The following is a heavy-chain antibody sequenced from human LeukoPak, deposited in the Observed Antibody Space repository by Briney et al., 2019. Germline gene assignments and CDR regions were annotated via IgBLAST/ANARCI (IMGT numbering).Heavy chain of an antibody. D-gene: IGHD1-1*01. CDR3: ASNIPTPTTSPPLGY. CDR1: GGSISSYY. V-gene: IGHV4-59*08. J-gene: IGHJ4*02. Sequence: PSETLSLTCTVSGGSISSYYWSWIRQPPGKGLEWIGYIDYSGRTNYNPSLQSRVTISVDTSKTQFSLRLGSVTAADTAVYFCASNIPTPTTSPPLGYWGQGTLVTVSS. CDR2: IDYSGRT.